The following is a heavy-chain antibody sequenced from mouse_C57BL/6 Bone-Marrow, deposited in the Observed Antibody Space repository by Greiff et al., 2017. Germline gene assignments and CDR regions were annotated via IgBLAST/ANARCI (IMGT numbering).Heavy chain of an antibody. CDR2: IDPNSGGA. Sequence: QVQLQQPGAELVKPGASVKLSCKASGYTFTSYWMHWVKQTPGRGLAWIGRIDPNSGGAKYNEKFKSKATLTVDQPSSTAYMQLSSLTSEYSAVYYCARTTVVAPFDYWGQGTTLTVSS. CDR1: GYTFTSYW. CDR3: ARTTVVAPFDY. D-gene: IGHD1-1*01. V-gene: IGHV1-72*01. J-gene: IGHJ2*01.